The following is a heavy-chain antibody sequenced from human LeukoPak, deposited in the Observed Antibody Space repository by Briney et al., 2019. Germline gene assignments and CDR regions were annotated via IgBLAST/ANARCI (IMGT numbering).Heavy chain of an antibody. CDR1: GGSFSGYY. CDR3: ARGRGSSSWYAY. J-gene: IGHJ4*02. CDR2: INHSGST. Sequence: SETLSLTCAVYGGSFSGYYWSWIRQPPGKGLEWIGEINHSGSTNYNPSLKSRVTISVDTSKNQFSLKLSSVTAADTAVHYCARGRGSSSWYAYWGQGTLVTVSS. D-gene: IGHD6-13*01. V-gene: IGHV4-34*01.